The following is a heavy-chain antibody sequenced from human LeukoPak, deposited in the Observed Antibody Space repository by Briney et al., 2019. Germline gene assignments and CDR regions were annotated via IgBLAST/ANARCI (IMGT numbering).Heavy chain of an antibody. D-gene: IGHD6-13*01. V-gene: IGHV3-21*01. CDR3: ARDESDSSSWYGSYYGMDV. J-gene: IGHJ6*02. CDR2: ISIISSYI. CDR1: GLTFSSYS. Sequence: PGGSLRLSGAASGLTFSSYSMNWVRKAPGKGLRWVSSISIISSYIYYADSVKGRFTISRDNAKNSLYLQMNSLRAEDTAVYYCARDESDSSSWYGSYYGMDVWGQGTTVTVSS.